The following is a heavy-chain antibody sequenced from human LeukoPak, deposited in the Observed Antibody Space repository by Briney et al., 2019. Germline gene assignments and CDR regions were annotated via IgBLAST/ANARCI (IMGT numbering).Heavy chain of an antibody. J-gene: IGHJ6*03. V-gene: IGHV3-23*01. Sequence: GGSLRLSCAASGFTSSSYSMSWVRQAPGKGLEWVSAISGSGGSTYYADSVKGRFTISRDNSKNTLYLQMNSLRAEDTAVYYCAKLAVVVPAAPRDGYYYYMDVWGKGTTVTVSS. CDR3: AKLAVVVPAAPRDGYYYYMDV. CDR2: ISGSGGST. CDR1: GFTSSSYS. D-gene: IGHD2-2*01.